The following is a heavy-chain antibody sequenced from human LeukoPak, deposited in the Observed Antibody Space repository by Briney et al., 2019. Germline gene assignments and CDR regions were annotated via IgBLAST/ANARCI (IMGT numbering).Heavy chain of an antibody. J-gene: IGHJ3*02. Sequence: GESLKISCKGSGYSFTSYWISWVREMPGKGLEWMGRIDPTVSYTNYSPSFQGHVTISADKSISTAYLQWSSLKASDTAMYYCARRVKLGYCSSTSCFTLPDAFDIWGQGTMVTVSS. D-gene: IGHD2-2*02. CDR1: GYSFTSYW. V-gene: IGHV5-10-1*01. CDR2: IDPTVSYT. CDR3: ARRVKLGYCSSTSCFTLPDAFDI.